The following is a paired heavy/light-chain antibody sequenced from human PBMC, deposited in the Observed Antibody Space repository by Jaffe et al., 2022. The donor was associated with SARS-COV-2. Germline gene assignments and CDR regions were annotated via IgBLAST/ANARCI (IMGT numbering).Heavy chain of an antibody. CDR1: GFTVSSNY. Sequence: EVQLVESGGGLIQPGGSLRLSCAASGFTVSSNYMSWVRQAPGKGLEWVSVIYSGGSTYYADSVKGRFTISRDNSKNTLYLQMNSLRAEDTAVYYCATRSHDAFDIWGQGTMVTVSS. CDR3: ATRSHDAFDI. J-gene: IGHJ3*02. CDR2: IYSGGST. V-gene: IGHV3-53*01.
Light chain of an antibody. CDR3: MQRIEFPFT. Sequence: DIVMTQTPLSLPVTPGEPASISCRSSQSLLDSDDGNTYLDWYLQKPGQSPQLLIYTLSYRASGVPDRFSGSGSGTDFTLKISRVEAEDVGVYYCMQRIEFPFTFGPGTKVDIK. CDR1: QSLLDSDDGNTY. J-gene: IGKJ3*01. CDR2: TLS. V-gene: IGKV2-40*01.